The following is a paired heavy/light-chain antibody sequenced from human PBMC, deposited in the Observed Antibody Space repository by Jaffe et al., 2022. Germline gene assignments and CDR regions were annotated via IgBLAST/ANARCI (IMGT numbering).Light chain of an antibody. CDR2: WAS. CDR3: QQHYSVPFT. CDR1: QSVLYSSNNKNY. Sequence: DIVMTQSPDSLAVSLGERATINCKSTQSVLYSSNNKNYLAWFQQKPGQPPKLLIYWASTRESGVPDRFSGSGSGTDFTLTISSLQAEDVAVYYCQQHYSVPFTFGGGTKVEIK. V-gene: IGKV4-1*01. J-gene: IGKJ4*01.
Heavy chain of an antibody. CDR1: GFTFSSYA. D-gene: IGHD2-15*01. CDR2: ISGSGDNT. CDR3: AKCSGSSSYHPVDY. J-gene: IGHJ4*02. Sequence: EVQLLESGGGLVQPGGSLRLSCAASGFTFSSYAMSWVRQAPGQGLEWVSGISGSGDNTYYAGSVKGRFTISRDTSKNTLYLQMNSLRADDTAIYYCAKCSGSSSYHPVDYWGQGTLVTVSS. V-gene: IGHV3-23*01.